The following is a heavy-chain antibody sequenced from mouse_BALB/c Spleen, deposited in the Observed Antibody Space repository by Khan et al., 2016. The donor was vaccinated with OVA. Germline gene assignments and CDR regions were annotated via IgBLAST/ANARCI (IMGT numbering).Heavy chain of an antibody. D-gene: IGHD2-2*01. CDR3: ARRGGYGDGAWFAY. V-gene: IGHV3-2*02. J-gene: IGHJ3*01. CDR2: ISYSGGT. Sequence: EVQLQESGPGLVKPSQSLSLTCTVTGYSITTDYAWNWIRQFPGKKLEWMAYISYSGGTSYNPSLKSRISITRDTSKNQFFLQLNSVTTEDTATYYGARRGGYGDGAWFAYWGQGTLVTVSA. CDR1: GYSITTDYA.